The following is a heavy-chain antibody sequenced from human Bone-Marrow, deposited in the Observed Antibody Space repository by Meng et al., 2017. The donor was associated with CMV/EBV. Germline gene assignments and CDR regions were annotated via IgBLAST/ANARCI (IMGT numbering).Heavy chain of an antibody. CDR2: ISSSSSYI. CDR1: GFVFRSYV. CDR3: ARRGGVYCGGDCYDYYAMDV. V-gene: IGHV3-21*01. D-gene: IGHD2-21*01. Sequence: GGSLRLSCAASGFVFRSYVMSWVRQVPGKGLEWVSSISSSSSYIYYADSVKGRFTISRDNSKNTLYLQMNSLRAEDTAVYFCARRGGVYCGGDCYDYYAMDVWGQGTTVTVSS. J-gene: IGHJ6*02.